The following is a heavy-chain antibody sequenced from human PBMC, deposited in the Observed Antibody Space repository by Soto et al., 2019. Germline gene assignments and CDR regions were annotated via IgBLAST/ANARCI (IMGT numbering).Heavy chain of an antibody. J-gene: IGHJ4*02. V-gene: IGHV1-69*13. CDR2: IIPIFGTA. Sequence: GASVKVSCKASGYTFTSYAISWVRQAPGQGLEWMGGIIPIFGTANYAQKFQGRVTITADESTSTAYMELSSLRSEDTAVYYCARVPHLRPDYFDYWGQGTLVTVSS. CDR3: ARVPHLRPDYFDY. CDR1: GYTFTSYA.